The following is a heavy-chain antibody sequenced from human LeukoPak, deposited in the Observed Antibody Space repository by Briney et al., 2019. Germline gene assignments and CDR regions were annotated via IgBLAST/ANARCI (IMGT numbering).Heavy chain of an antibody. D-gene: IGHD6-19*01. CDR2: IYSGSST. CDR3: ARAPEWLIFDY. CDR1: GFTVSSNY. Sequence: PGGSLRLSCAASGFTVSSNYMSWVRQAPGKGLEWASVIYSGSSTYYADSVKGRFTISRHNSKKTLYLQMNSLRAEDTAVYYCARAPEWLIFDYWGQGTLVTVSS. V-gene: IGHV3-53*04. J-gene: IGHJ4*02.